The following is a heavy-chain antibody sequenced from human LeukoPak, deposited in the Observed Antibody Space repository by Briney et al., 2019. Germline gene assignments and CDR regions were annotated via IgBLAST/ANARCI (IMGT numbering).Heavy chain of an antibody. CDR3: ARVYCGGDCYFAPPYYFDY. CDR2: IYYSGST. Sequence: PSQTLSLTCTVSGGSISSGDYYWSWIRQPPGKGLEWIGYIYYSGSTYYNPSLKSRVTISVDTSKNQFSLKLSSVTAADTAVYYCARVYCGGDCYFAPPYYFDYWGQGTLVTVSS. J-gene: IGHJ4*02. V-gene: IGHV4-30-4*01. D-gene: IGHD2-21*02. CDR1: GGSISSGDYY.